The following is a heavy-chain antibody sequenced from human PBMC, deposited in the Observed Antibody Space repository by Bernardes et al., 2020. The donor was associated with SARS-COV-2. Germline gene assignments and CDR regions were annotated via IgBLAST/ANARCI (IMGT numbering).Heavy chain of an antibody. J-gene: IGHJ4*02. D-gene: IGHD1-26*01. CDR2: ISAYNGNT. Sequence: ASVKVSCKASGYTFTNYGISWVRQAPGQGLEWMGWISAYNGNTNYAQKVQGRVTVTTDTSTDTAYMELRSLRSDDTALYYCARDDGGSYVDYWGQGTLVTVSS. CDR1: GYTFTNYG. V-gene: IGHV1-18*04. CDR3: ARDDGGSYVDY.